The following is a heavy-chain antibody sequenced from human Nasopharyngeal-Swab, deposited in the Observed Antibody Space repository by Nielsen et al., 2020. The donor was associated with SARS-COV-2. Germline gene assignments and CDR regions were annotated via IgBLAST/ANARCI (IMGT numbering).Heavy chain of an antibody. J-gene: IGHJ5*02. CDR1: GGSISSCGYY. V-gene: IGHV4-31*03. CDR2: IYYSGST. CDR3: ARLNGIAAAGTGWFDP. D-gene: IGHD6-13*01. Sequence: SETLSLTCTVSGGSISSCGYYWSWIRQHPGKGLEWIGYIYYSGSTYYNPSLKSRVTISVDTSKNQFSLKLSSVTAADTAVYYCARLNGIAAAGTGWFDPWGQGTLVTVSS.